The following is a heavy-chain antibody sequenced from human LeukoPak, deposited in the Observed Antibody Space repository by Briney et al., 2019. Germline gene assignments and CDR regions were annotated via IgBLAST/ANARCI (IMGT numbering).Heavy chain of an antibody. V-gene: IGHV3-66*01. CDR2: IYSGGST. D-gene: IGHD5-24*01. CDR3: ASTGRWLQFPFDY. CDR1: GFTVSTNF. J-gene: IGHJ4*02. Sequence: GGSLRLSCVVSGFTVSTNFMSWVRQAPGKGLEWVSLIYSGGSTNYADSVKGRFTISRDISKNTLFLQMNSLRAEDTAVYYCASTGRWLQFPFDYWGQGTLVTVSS.